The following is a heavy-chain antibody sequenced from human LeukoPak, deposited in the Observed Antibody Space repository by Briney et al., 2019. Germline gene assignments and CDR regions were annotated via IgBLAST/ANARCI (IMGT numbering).Heavy chain of an antibody. CDR1: GFTFSGYV. V-gene: IGHV3-21*01. Sequence: GGSLRLSCAASGFTFSGYVMTWVRQAPGKGLECVSSITFSSSHIYYADSVKGRFTISRDNSKNTLYLQMNSLRAEDTAVYYCARELRDYYGSGVAHFDYWGQGTLVTVSS. J-gene: IGHJ4*02. D-gene: IGHD3-10*01. CDR3: ARELRDYYGSGVAHFDY. CDR2: ITFSSSHI.